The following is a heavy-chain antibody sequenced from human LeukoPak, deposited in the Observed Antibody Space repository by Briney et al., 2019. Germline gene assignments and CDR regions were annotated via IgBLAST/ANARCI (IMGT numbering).Heavy chain of an antibody. CDR1: GFTFTDYY. CDR3: ARVRGSYAFDY. D-gene: IGHD1-26*01. V-gene: IGHV3-11*04. Sequence: PGGSLRLSCAASGFTFTDYYMSWIRQAPGKGLEWISYVSSSGSTKYHADSVKGRFTISRDNAKNSLSLQLNSLRAEDTAVYYCARVRGSYAFDYCGQGTLVTVSS. CDR2: VSSSGSTK. J-gene: IGHJ4*02.